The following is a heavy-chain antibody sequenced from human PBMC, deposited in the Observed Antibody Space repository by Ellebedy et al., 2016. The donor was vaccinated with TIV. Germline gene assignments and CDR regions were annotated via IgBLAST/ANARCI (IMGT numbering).Heavy chain of an antibody. CDR2: IWYDGSNK. J-gene: IGHJ4*02. V-gene: IGHV3-33*06. CDR1: GFTFSSYG. Sequence: GESLKISXAASGFTFSSYGMLWVRQAPGKGLEWVAVIWYDGSNKYYADSVKGRFTISRDNSKNTLYLQMNSLRAEDTAVYYCAKGSHGRVSGGSCLRWGQGTLVTVSS. D-gene: IGHD2-15*01. CDR3: AKGSHGRVSGGSCLR.